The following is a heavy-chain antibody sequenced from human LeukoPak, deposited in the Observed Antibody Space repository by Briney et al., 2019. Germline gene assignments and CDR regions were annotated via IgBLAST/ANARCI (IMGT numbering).Heavy chain of an antibody. V-gene: IGHV4-59*01. CDR3: ARIREDSYGPLDY. Sequence: SETLSLTCTVSDGSISSYYWSWTRQPPGKGLEWIGYIYYSGSTNYNTSLKSRVTISVDTSKNQFSLKLSSVTAADTAVYYCARIREDSYGPLDYWGQGTLVTVSS. CDR1: DGSISSYY. CDR2: IYYSGST. J-gene: IGHJ4*02. D-gene: IGHD5-18*01.